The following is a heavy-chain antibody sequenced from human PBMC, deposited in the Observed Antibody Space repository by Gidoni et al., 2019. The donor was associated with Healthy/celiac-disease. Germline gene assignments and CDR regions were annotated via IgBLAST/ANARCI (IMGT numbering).Heavy chain of an antibody. J-gene: IGHJ4*02. CDR1: AFTFSSYW. Sequence: EVQLVESGGGLVQPGWSLRLACAASAFTFSSYWMHWVRQARGKGLVWVARINSEGSRTSYADSVKGRFTISRDNAKNTLYLQMNSLRAEDTAVYNCARLAVAGTFDYWGRGTLVTVSS. D-gene: IGHD6-19*01. V-gene: IGHV3-74*01. CDR2: INSEGSRT. CDR3: ARLAVAGTFDY.